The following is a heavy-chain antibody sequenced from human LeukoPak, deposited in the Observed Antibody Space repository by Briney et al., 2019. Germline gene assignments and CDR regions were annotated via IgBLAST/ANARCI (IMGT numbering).Heavy chain of an antibody. CDR3: ARDGYDYRYYYYYMDV. CDR2: IYHSGST. V-gene: IGHV4-38-2*02. CDR1: GYSISSGYY. J-gene: IGHJ6*03. D-gene: IGHD4-11*01. Sequence: PSETLSLTCTVSGYSISSGYYWGWIRQPPGKGLEWIGSIYHSGSTYYNPSLKSRVTISVDTSKNQFSLKLSSVTAADTAVYYCARDGYDYRYYYYYMDVWGKGTTVTASS.